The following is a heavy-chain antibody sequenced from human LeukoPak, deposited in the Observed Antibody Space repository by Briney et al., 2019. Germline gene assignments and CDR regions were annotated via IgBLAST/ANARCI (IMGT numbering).Heavy chain of an antibody. J-gene: IGHJ5*02. CDR3: ARDGGSSWYGIQNWFDP. CDR2: IYYSGST. Sequence: SETLSLTCTVSGGSISSYYWSWIRQPPGKGLEWIGYIYYSGSTNYNPSLKSRVTISVDTSKNQFSLKLSSVTAADTAVYYCARDGGSSWYGIQNWFDPWGQGTLVTVSS. D-gene: IGHD6-13*01. CDR1: GGSISSYY. V-gene: IGHV4-59*01.